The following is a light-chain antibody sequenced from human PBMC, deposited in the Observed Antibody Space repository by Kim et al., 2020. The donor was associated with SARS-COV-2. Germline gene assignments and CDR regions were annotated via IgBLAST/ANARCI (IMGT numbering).Light chain of an antibody. CDR3: QQSFSTPYT. Sequence: RATINCKSSQSVLYSSNNKDYLAWYQQKPGQPPKLLISWASTRESGVPDRFSGSGSGTDFTLTISSLQAEDVAVYYCQQSFSTPYTFGQGTKLEI. V-gene: IGKV4-1*01. CDR2: WAS. J-gene: IGKJ2*01. CDR1: QSVLYSSNNKDY.